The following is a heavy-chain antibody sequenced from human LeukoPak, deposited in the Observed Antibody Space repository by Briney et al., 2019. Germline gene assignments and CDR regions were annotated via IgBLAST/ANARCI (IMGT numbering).Heavy chain of an antibody. V-gene: IGHV1-3*01. Sequence: AAVKVSCKASGYTFTSYATHWVRQALGQRLEWMGCINGGNGNTKYSQNFQGRVTITRDTSASTAYMELSSLRSEDTAVYYCARSGAAPYSSSWYWYFQHWGQGTLVTVSS. CDR3: ARSGAAPYSSSWYWYFQH. CDR1: GYTFTSYA. J-gene: IGHJ1*01. D-gene: IGHD6-13*01. CDR2: INGGNGNT.